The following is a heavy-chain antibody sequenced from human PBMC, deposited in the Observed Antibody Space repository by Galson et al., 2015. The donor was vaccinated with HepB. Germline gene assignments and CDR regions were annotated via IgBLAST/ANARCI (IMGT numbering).Heavy chain of an antibody. CDR2: ISSSSSYI. J-gene: IGHJ6*02. D-gene: IGHD3-3*01. V-gene: IGHV3-21*01. Sequence: SLRLSCAASGFTFSSYSMNWVRQAPGKGLEWVSSISSSSSYIYYADSVKGRFTISRDNAKNSLYLQMNSLRAEDTAVYYCARDPEPLRFLEWLPLSDYGMDVWGQGTTVTVSS. CDR3: ARDPEPLRFLEWLPLSDYGMDV. CDR1: GFTFSSYS.